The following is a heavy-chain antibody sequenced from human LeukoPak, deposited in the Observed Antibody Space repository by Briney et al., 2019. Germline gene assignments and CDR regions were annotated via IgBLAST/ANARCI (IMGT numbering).Heavy chain of an antibody. CDR3: ARGGGFNYGEDY. CDR2: ISSSSSYI. J-gene: IGHJ4*02. V-gene: IGHV3-21*01. Sequence: GGSLRLSCAASGFTFSSYSMNWVRQAPGKGLEWVSSISSSSSYIYYADSVKGRFTISRDNAKNSLYLQMNSLRAEDTAVYYCARGGGFNYGEDYWGQGTLVTVSS. D-gene: IGHD4-17*01. CDR1: GFTFSSYS.